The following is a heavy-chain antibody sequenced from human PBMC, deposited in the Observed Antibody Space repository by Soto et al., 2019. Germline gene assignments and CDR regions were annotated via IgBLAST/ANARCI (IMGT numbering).Heavy chain of an antibody. CDR1: GFTVSSNY. D-gene: IGHD4-17*01. CDR3: TRDDGDDYYYYYTDV. Sequence: EVQLVESGGGLVQPGGSLRLSCVASGFTVSSNYMSWVRQAPGKGLEWVSVIYSGGNTYYADSVKGRFTISRDNSKNTLYLQMNSLRAEDTAVYYCTRDDGDDYYYYYTDVWGKGTTVTVSS. J-gene: IGHJ6*03. CDR2: IYSGGNT. V-gene: IGHV3-66*01.